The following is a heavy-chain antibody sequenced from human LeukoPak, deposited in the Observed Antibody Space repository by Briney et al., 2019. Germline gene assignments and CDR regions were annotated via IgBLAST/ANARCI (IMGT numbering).Heavy chain of an antibody. D-gene: IGHD3-16*01. V-gene: IGHV4-31*03. Sequence: PSQTLSLTCNVSGGSISSGGYYWSWIRQHPGKGLEWIGYIYYSGSTYYDPSLKSRVTISVDTTKNQSSLQLSSLTAADTAVYYCARDRLGVDWYFDLWGRGTLVTVSS. J-gene: IGHJ2*01. CDR1: GGSISSGGYY. CDR2: IYYSGST. CDR3: ARDRLGVDWYFDL.